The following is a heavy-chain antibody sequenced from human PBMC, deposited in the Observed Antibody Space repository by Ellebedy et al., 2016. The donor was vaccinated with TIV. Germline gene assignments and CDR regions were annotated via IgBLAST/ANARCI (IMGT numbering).Heavy chain of an antibody. D-gene: IGHD5-24*01. Sequence: GGSLRLSCAASGFTFSSYGMHWVRQAPVKGLEWVAVISYDGSNKYSAASVKGRFTISRDNSQTTLYLQMNSRRAEDTAVYYCARDPPRYNFQRTDYWGQGTLVTVSS. V-gene: IGHV3-30*03. CDR1: GFTFSSYG. CDR3: ARDPPRYNFQRTDY. CDR2: ISYDGSNK. J-gene: IGHJ4*02.